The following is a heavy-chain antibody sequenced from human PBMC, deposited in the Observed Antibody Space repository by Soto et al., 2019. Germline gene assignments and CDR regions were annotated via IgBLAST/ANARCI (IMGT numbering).Heavy chain of an antibody. CDR1: GDAIGNGDYY. J-gene: IGHJ4*02. Sequence: QVQLQESGPGLVKPSQTLSVTCTVSGDAIGNGDYYWTWIRQHPGKALEWLGNIFHSGSTYSNPSLKSRVTISLDTSKNMFSPRLTSVTAADTAVYYCAREVMYSPSRGFPIINWGQGTLVTVSS. D-gene: IGHD2-21*01. CDR3: AREVMYSPSRGFPIIN. CDR2: IFHSGST. V-gene: IGHV4-31*03.